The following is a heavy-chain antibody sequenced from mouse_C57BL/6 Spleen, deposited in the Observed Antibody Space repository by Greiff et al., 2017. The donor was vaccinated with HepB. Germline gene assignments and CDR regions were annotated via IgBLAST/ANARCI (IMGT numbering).Heavy chain of an antibody. J-gene: IGHJ4*01. D-gene: IGHD1-1*01. CDR3: ARSDGSSYGAMDY. V-gene: IGHV1-81*01. Sequence: QVQLKESGAELARPGASVKLSCKASGYTFTSYGISWVKQRTGQGLEWIGEIYPRSGNTYYNEKFKGKATLTADKSSSTAYMELRSLTSEDSAVYFCARSDGSSYGAMDYWGQGTSVTVSS. CDR2: IYPRSGNT. CDR1: GYTFTSYG.